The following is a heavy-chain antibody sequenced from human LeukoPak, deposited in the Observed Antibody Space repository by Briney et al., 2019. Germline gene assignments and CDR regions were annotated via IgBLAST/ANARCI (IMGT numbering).Heavy chain of an antibody. CDR3: AAGRGYSYGYNWFDP. V-gene: IGHV4-30-2*01. CDR1: GGSISSGGYS. Sequence: PSETLSLTCAVSGGSISSGGYSWSWIRQPPGKGLEWIGYIYHSGSTYYNPSLKSRVTISVDRSKNQFSLKLSSVTAADTAVYYCAAGRGYSYGYNWFDPWGQGTLVTVPS. D-gene: IGHD5-18*01. CDR2: IYHSGST. J-gene: IGHJ5*02.